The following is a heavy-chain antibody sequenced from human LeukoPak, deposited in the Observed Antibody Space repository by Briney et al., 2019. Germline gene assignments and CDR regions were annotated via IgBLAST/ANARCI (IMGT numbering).Heavy chain of an antibody. Sequence: PSETLSLTCTVSGGSITSSSYYWGWIRQPPGKGLEWIGSIYYSGSTYYNPSLKSRVTISVDTSKNQFSLKLSSVTAADTAVYYCARDRGRQPYYYYGMDVWGQGTTVTVSS. CDR2: IYYSGST. J-gene: IGHJ6*02. CDR1: GGSITSSSYY. V-gene: IGHV4-39*07. CDR3: ARDRGRQPYYYYGMDV.